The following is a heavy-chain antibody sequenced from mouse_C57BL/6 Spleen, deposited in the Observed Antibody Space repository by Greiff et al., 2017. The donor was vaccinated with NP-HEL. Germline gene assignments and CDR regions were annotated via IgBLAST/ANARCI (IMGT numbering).Heavy chain of an antibody. J-gene: IGHJ3*01. V-gene: IGHV5-17*01. Sequence: EVQRVESGGGLVKPGGFLKLSCAASGFTFSNYGMHWVRQAPEKGLEWVAYISSGSSTIYYADTVKGRFTISRDNAKNTLFLQMTSLRSEDTAMYYCARANYSNYAWFAYWGQGTLVTVSA. CDR3: ARANYSNYAWFAY. CDR1: GFTFSNYG. D-gene: IGHD2-5*01. CDR2: ISSGSSTI.